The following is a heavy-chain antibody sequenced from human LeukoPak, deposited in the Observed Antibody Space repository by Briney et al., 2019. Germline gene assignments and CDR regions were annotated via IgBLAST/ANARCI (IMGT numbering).Heavy chain of an antibody. CDR1: GYSISSGYY. J-gene: IGHJ3*02. V-gene: IGHV4-38-2*02. CDR2: IYHSGST. CDR3: ARDSLFTMIVVDALDI. D-gene: IGHD3-22*01. Sequence: SETLSLTCTVSGYSISSGYYWGWIRQPPGKGLEWIGSIYHSGSTYYNPSLKSRVTISVDTSKNQFSLKLSSVTAADTAVYYCARDSLFTMIVVDALDIWGQGTMVTVSS.